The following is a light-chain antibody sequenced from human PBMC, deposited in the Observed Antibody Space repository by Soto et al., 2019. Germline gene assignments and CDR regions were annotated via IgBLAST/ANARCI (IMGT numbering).Light chain of an antibody. V-gene: IGKV1-5*03. Sequence: DIQMTQSPSTLSASVGDRVTITCRASQSISSWLAWYQQKPGKAPKLLIYKASSLESGVPSRFSGSGSGTEFTLTISSLQTDDFATYYCQQYNSSPWTFGKGTKVEIK. CDR2: KAS. CDR3: QQYNSSPWT. J-gene: IGKJ1*01. CDR1: QSISSW.